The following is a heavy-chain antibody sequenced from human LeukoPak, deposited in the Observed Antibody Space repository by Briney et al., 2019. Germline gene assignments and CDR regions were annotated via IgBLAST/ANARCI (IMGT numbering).Heavy chain of an antibody. Sequence: SVKVSCKASGGTFSSYAISWVRQAPGQGLEWMGRIIPILGIANYAQKFQGRVTITADKSTSTAYMELSSLRSEDAAVYYCARVGYCSGGSCYSNWFDPWGQGTLVTVSS. CDR2: IIPILGIA. V-gene: IGHV1-69*04. J-gene: IGHJ5*02. D-gene: IGHD2-15*01. CDR1: GGTFSSYA. CDR3: ARVGYCSGGSCYSNWFDP.